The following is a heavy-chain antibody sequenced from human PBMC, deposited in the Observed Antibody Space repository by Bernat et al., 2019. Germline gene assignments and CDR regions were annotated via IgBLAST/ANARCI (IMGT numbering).Heavy chain of an antibody. Sequence: QVQLVQSGAEVKKPGASVKVSCKASGYTFTSYYMHWVRQAPGQGFEWMGIINLSSGSTSYAQKFQGRVTMTRDTSTSTVYMELSSLRSEDTAVYYCARVVGYYDGSGYYTDTYGMDVWGQGTTVTVSS. V-gene: IGHV1-46*01. CDR1: GYTFTSYY. D-gene: IGHD3-22*01. CDR2: INLSSGST. J-gene: IGHJ6*02. CDR3: ARVVGYYDGSGYYTDTYGMDV.